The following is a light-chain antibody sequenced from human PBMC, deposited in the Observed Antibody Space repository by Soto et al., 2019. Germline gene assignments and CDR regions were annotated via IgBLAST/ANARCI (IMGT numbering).Light chain of an antibody. CDR3: SSYTTSSTMI. CDR2: EVS. Sequence: QLVLTQPASVSGSPGQSITISCTGTSDDIGGYNYVSWYQQHPGKAPKLMIYEVSDRPSGVSNRFSGSKSDNTASLTISGLQAEDEAYYYCSSYTTSSTMIFGGGTKLTVL. CDR1: SDDIGGYNY. V-gene: IGLV2-14*01. J-gene: IGLJ2*01.